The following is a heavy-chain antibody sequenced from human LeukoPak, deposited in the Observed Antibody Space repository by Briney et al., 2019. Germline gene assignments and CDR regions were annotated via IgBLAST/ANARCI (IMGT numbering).Heavy chain of an antibody. CDR1: GFTFDDYA. V-gene: IGHV3-43*02. J-gene: IGHJ4*02. CDR3: AKDAYDILTGYLDY. Sequence: GGSLRLSCAASGFTFDDYAMHWVRQAPGKGLEWVSLISGDGGSTYYADSVKGQFTISRDNSKNSLYLQMNSLRTEDTALYYCAKDAYDILTGYLDYWGQGTPVTVSS. CDR2: ISGDGGST. D-gene: IGHD3-9*01.